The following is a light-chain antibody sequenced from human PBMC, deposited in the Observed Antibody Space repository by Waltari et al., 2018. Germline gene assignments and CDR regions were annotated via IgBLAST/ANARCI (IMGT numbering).Light chain of an antibody. J-gene: IGKJ2*01. CDR3: QQYNYWPPYT. CDR1: QSVSSN. V-gene: IGKV3-15*01. CDR2: AAS. Sequence: EIVLTQSPGTLSLSPGERATLSCRASQSVSSNVAWYQQKRGQAPRLLIYAASTRAPGIPARFSGSGSGTEFTLTISSLQSEDFAVYYCQQYNYWPPYTFGQGTKLAIK.